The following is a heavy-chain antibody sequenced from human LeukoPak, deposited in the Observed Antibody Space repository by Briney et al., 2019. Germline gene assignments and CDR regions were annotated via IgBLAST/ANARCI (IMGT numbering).Heavy chain of an antibody. D-gene: IGHD3-10*01. CDR2: ISNSGRTI. J-gene: IGHJ4*02. Sequence: GGSLRLSCVASGFAFSSHDMNWVRQAPGKGLEWLSYISNSGRTIDSADSVKGRITISRDNAKNSLYLQMNSLRAEDMAVYYCARDNYYKSGTFDCWGQGTLVTVSS. V-gene: IGHV3-48*03. CDR3: ARDNYYKSGTFDC. CDR1: GFAFSSHD.